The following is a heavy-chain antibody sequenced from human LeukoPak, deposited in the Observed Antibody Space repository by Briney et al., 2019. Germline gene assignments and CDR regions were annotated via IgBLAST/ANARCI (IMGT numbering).Heavy chain of an antibody. Sequence: GGSLRLSCAASGFTVSNNYMSWVRQAPGKGPEWVSTIYSDGSTYYADSVKGRVTISRVQSTNTVYLQMNSLRADDTAVYYCAKAHCSSTSCSRADNWGQGTLVTVSS. CDR1: GFTVSNNY. V-gene: IGHV3-53*01. J-gene: IGHJ4*02. D-gene: IGHD2-2*01. CDR2: IYSDGST. CDR3: AKAHCSSTSCSRADN.